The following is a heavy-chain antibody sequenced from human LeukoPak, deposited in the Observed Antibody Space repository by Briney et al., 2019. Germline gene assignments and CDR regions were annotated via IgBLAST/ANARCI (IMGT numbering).Heavy chain of an antibody. V-gene: IGHV1-18*01. CDR2: ISAYNGNT. D-gene: IGHD2-2*02. J-gene: IGHJ5*02. Sequence: GASEKVSCKASGYTFTSYGISWVRQAPGQGGEWMGWISAYNGNTNYAQKLQGRVTMTTDTSTSTAYMEQRSLRSDATAVYYCARDTSYRSSTSCYNGWFDPWGQRTLVTVSS. CDR1: GYTFTSYG. CDR3: ARDTSYRSSTSCYNGWFDP.